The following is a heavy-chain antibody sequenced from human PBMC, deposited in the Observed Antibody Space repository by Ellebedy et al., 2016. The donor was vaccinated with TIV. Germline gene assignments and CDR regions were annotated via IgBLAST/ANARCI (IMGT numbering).Heavy chain of an antibody. J-gene: IGHJ4*02. CDR1: GFSFSHYW. D-gene: IGHD1-26*01. V-gene: IGHV3-7*01. CDR3: ARDKIEGPTHYDY. CDR2: IKQDGGER. Sequence: GESLKISCVASGFSFSHYWMAWVRQAPGKGPEWVANIKQDGGERYYVDSVKGRFIISSDNAKNSLDLQMNSLRAEDTAVYYCARDKIEGPTHYDYWGQGILVTVSS.